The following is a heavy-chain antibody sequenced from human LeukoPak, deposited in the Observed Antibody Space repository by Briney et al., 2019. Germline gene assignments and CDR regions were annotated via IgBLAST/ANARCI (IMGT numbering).Heavy chain of an antibody. CDR3: ARAATYYYDSRGSSSEY. CDR1: GYTFTSYG. Sequence: ASVKVSCKASGYTFTSYGISGVRQAPGRGREGMGWISAFNGNTNYAQKLQGRGTMTTDTSTSTAYMEMRSPRSAATAVYYCARAATYYYDSRGSSSEYWGQGTLVTVSS. D-gene: IGHD3-22*01. V-gene: IGHV1-18*01. J-gene: IGHJ4*02. CDR2: ISAFNGNT.